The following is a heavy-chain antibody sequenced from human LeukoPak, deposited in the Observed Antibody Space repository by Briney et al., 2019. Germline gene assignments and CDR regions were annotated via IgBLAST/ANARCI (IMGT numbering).Heavy chain of an antibody. Sequence: GGSLRLSCAASGFTVSSNYMTWVRQAPGKGLEWVSLIYSGGSTYYADSVKGRFTISRDNSKNMLYLQMNSLRAEDTAVYYCARALGYASAYFDLWGQGALVTVSS. J-gene: IGHJ4*02. D-gene: IGHD6-19*01. CDR2: IYSGGST. CDR1: GFTVSSNY. CDR3: ARALGYASAYFDL. V-gene: IGHV3-66*01.